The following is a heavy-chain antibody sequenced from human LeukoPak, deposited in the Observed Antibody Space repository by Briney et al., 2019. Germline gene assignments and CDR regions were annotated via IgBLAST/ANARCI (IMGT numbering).Heavy chain of an antibody. Sequence: PGGSLRLSCAASGFTFDDYAMHWVRQAPGKGLEWVSGISWNSGSIGYADSVKGRFTVSRDNAKNSLYLQMNSLRAEDTAVYYCARADRGYGMDVWGQGTTVTVSS. J-gene: IGHJ6*02. CDR1: GFTFDDYA. CDR3: ARADRGYGMDV. D-gene: IGHD3-10*01. V-gene: IGHV3-9*01. CDR2: ISWNSGSI.